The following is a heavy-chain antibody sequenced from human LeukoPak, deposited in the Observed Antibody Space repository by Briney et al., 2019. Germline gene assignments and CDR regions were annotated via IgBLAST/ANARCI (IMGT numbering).Heavy chain of an antibody. D-gene: IGHD2-2*02. Sequence: SVKVSCKASGGTFSSCAISWVRQAPGQGLEWMGGIIPIFGTANYAQKFQGRVTITADKSTSTAYMELSSLRSEDTAVYYCARDWVYCSSTSCHTTFDYWGQGTLVTVSS. CDR2: IIPIFGTA. CDR1: GGTFSSCA. CDR3: ARDWVYCSSTSCHTTFDY. V-gene: IGHV1-69*06. J-gene: IGHJ4*02.